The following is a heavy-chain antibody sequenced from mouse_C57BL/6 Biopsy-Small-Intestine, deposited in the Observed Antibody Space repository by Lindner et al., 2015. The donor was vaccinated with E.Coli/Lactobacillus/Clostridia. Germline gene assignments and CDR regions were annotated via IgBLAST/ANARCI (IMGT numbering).Heavy chain of an antibody. CDR3: ARGLDISSGYPLDY. CDR2: ISAHYGNA. J-gene: IGHJ4*01. CDR1: GYVPYLATV. V-gene: IGHV1-79*01. D-gene: IGHD1-1*01. Sequence: LQGRSGYVPYLATVSPGCDRPLGQGLEWMGWISAHYGNAQKLQGRVTMTTDTSTSTAYMELRSLRSDDTAVYYCARGLDISSGYPLDYWGQGTLVTVSS.